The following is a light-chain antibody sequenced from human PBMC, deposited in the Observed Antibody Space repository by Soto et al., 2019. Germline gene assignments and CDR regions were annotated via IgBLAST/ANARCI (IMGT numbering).Light chain of an antibody. Sequence: EIVLTQSPGTLSLSPGERATLSCRASQSVSNNYLAWYQQKPGQAPRLLIYGAFNRATGIPDRFSGSVSGTDFTLTISRLEPEDFVVYYCQQYGSSGTFGKGTKVDIK. J-gene: IGKJ1*01. CDR2: GAF. CDR3: QQYGSSGT. V-gene: IGKV3-20*01. CDR1: QSVSNNY.